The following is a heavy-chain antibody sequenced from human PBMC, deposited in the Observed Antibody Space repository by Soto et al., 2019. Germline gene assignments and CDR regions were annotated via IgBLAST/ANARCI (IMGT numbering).Heavy chain of an antibody. CDR1: GDSVSGDSAA. CDR3: AGVTWFRAMDV. Sequence: SQTLSLTCAISGDSVSGDSAAWNWIRPSPSRGLEWLGRTYYRSKWNNDYGLSVKSRITTNPDTSKNQFSLHLHSVTPEDTAVYYCAGVTWFRAMDVWGQGTPVNVSS. D-gene: IGHD3-10*01. J-gene: IGHJ6*02. V-gene: IGHV6-1*01. CDR2: TYYRSKWNN.